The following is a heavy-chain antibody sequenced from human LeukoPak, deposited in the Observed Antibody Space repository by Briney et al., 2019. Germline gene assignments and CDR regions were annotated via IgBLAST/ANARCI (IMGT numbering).Heavy chain of an antibody. V-gene: IGHV4-59*01. CDR3: ASGYSSSWYDGGGVY. D-gene: IGHD6-13*01. Sequence: PSETLSLTCTVSGGSISSYYWSWIRQPPGKGLEWIGYIYYSGSTNYNPSLKSRVTISVDTSKNQFSLKLSSVTAADTAVYYCASGYSSSWYDGGGVYWGQGTLVTVSS. CDR1: GGSISSYY. J-gene: IGHJ4*02. CDR2: IYYSGST.